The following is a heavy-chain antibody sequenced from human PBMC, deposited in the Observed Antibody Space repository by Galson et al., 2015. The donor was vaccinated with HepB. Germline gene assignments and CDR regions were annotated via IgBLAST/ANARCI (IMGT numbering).Heavy chain of an antibody. Sequence: SLRLSCAASGFTFSDYLMTWIRQAPGKGLEWVSHISSTNIYTFYADSVKGRFTISRDNAKDSLHLQMNSPRAEGTAVYYCARGRGYCSNTNCYGNFDFWGQGTLVTVSS. CDR1: GFTFSDYL. D-gene: IGHD2-2*01. CDR3: ARGRGYCSNTNCYGNFDF. CDR2: ISSTNIYT. V-gene: IGHV3-11*03. J-gene: IGHJ4*02.